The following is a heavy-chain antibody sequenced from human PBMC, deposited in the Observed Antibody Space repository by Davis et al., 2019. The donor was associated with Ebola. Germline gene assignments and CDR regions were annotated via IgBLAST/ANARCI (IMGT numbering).Heavy chain of an antibody. J-gene: IGHJ4*02. CDR3: ARGADTTMVLYYFDY. Sequence: GGSLRLSCAASGFTLTGYTMNWLRQAPGQGLEWVASISSSGNYIFYADSVKGRFTISRDNARNSLSLQMSSLGAEDTAVYCCARGADTTMVLYYFDYWGQGALVTVSS. CDR2: ISSSGNYI. D-gene: IGHD5-18*01. V-gene: IGHV3-21*01. CDR1: GFTLTGYT.